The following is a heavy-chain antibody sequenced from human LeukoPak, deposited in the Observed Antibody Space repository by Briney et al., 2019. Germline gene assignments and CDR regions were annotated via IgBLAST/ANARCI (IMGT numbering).Heavy chain of an antibody. CDR1: GFTFSSYG. V-gene: IGHV3-33*01. CDR3: AREPWRGNIAAAMAN. D-gene: IGHD6-13*01. Sequence: GRSLRLSCAASGFTFSSYGMHWVRQAPGKGLEWVAVIWYDEGNKYYADSVKGRFTISRDNSKNTLYLQMNSLRAEDTAVYYCAREPWRGNIAAAMANWGQGTLVTVSS. J-gene: IGHJ4*02. CDR2: IWYDEGNK.